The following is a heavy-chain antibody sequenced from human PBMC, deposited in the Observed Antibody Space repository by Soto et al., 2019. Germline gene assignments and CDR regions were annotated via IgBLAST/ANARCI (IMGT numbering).Heavy chain of an antibody. CDR1: GYNFIGYY. Sequence: QVQLIQSGAEAKKPGASVKVSCKTSGYNFIGYYIHWIRQAPGQSLEWMGYINPQTGAPNYAQKFKGSVNKTRDTTNRTAYMELKTLTSGGTALYLFSRARGVNNSRPIPRVHPLGQGTLV. CDR3: SRARGVNNSRPIPRVHP. D-gene: IGHD2-21*01. J-gene: IGHJ5*02. CDR2: INPQTGAP. V-gene: IGHV1-2*04.